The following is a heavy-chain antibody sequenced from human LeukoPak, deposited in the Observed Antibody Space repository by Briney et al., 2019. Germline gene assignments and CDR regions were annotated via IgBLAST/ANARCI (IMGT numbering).Heavy chain of an antibody. J-gene: IGHJ4*02. CDR2: ISSSGSTI. CDR1: GFTFSSYE. D-gene: IGHD1-26*01. Sequence: GGSLRLSCAASGFTFSSYEMNWVRQAPGKGLEGVSYISSSGSTIYYADSVKGRFTISRDNAKNSLYLQMNSVRAEDTAVYYCARETGLYSGSYFDYWGQGTLVTVSS. V-gene: IGHV3-48*03. CDR3: ARETGLYSGSYFDY.